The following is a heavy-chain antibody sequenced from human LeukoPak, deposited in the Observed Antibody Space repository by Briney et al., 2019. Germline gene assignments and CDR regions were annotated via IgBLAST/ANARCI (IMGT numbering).Heavy chain of an antibody. CDR1: AGTFSSYA. D-gene: IGHD2-15*01. CDR2: VIPIFGTA. Sequence: ASVNVSCNASAGTFSSYAVSWVRQAPGQGLEWMGGVIPIFGTANYAQKFQGRVTITADKSTSTGYMEMSRLRSEDTAVYYCARDYGCSGGSCYTGTDLSFGPWGQGTLVTVSS. CDR3: ARDYGCSGGSCYTGTDLSFGP. J-gene: IGHJ5*02. V-gene: IGHV1-69*06.